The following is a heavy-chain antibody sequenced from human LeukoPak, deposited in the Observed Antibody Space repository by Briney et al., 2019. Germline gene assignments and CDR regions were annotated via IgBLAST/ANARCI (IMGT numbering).Heavy chain of an antibody. CDR3: GTGYSSSWYWVY. CDR1: GFTFSTNA. D-gene: IGHD6-13*01. CDR2: SGSGAST. V-gene: IGHV3-23*01. J-gene: IGHJ4*02. Sequence: GGSLRLPCLTSGFTFSTNAMSWVRQAPGKGLEWISGSGSGASTYYADSVTGRFTISRDNSKNTLYLQMNSLRAEDTAVYYCGTGYSSSWYWVYWGQGTLVTVSS.